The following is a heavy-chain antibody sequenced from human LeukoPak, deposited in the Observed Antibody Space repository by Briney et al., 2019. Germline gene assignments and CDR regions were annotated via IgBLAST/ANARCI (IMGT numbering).Heavy chain of an antibody. J-gene: IGHJ3*02. CDR2: IYTSGST. CDR1: GGSISSGSYY. Sequence: SQTLSLTCTVSGGSISSGSYYWRWIRQPAGKGLEWIGRIYTSGSTNYNPSLKSRVTISVDTSKNQFSLKLSSVTAADTAVYYCASEYSYGLDAFDIWGQGTMVTVSS. D-gene: IGHD5-18*01. V-gene: IGHV4-61*02. CDR3: ASEYSYGLDAFDI.